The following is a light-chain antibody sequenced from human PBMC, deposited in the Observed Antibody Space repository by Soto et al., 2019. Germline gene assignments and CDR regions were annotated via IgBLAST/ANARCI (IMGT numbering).Light chain of an antibody. J-gene: IGKJ4*01. V-gene: IGKV3-15*01. CDR1: QSVGRS. CDR3: QQYDNGPSVT. Sequence: IVMTQSPATLSVSPGERATLSCRASQSVGRSLAWYQQKPGQAPRLLIYGTSARATGIPATFSGSGSGTEFTLTISSLQSEDFAIYYCQQYDNGPSVTFGGGTKVEIK. CDR2: GTS.